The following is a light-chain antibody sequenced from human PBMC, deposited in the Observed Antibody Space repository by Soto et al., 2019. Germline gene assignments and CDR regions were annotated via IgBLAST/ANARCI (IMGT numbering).Light chain of an antibody. CDR3: SSYTSSSTLYV. J-gene: IGLJ1*01. CDR1: SSDVGGYNY. V-gene: IGLV2-14*01. Sequence: QSALTQPASVSGSPGQSITISCTGTSSDVGGYNYVSWYQQHPGKAPKLMIYDVSNRPSGVSNRFSGSKSGNTASLTISXLQAVXXADXXXSSYTSSSTLYVLGTGTKVTVL. CDR2: DVS.